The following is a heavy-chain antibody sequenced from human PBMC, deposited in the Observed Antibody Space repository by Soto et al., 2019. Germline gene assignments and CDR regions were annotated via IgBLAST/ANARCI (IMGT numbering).Heavy chain of an antibody. CDR2: TYYSGST. J-gene: IGHJ6*02. Sequence: SETLSLTCTVSGGSISSSSYYWGWIRQPPGKGLEWIGSTYYSGSTYYNPSLKSRVTISVDTSKNQFSLKLSSVTAADTAVYYCARSWSSWYGVSVYYYYGMDVWGQGTTVTVSS. CDR1: GGSISSSSYY. D-gene: IGHD6-13*01. V-gene: IGHV4-39*01. CDR3: ARSWSSWYGVSVYYYYGMDV.